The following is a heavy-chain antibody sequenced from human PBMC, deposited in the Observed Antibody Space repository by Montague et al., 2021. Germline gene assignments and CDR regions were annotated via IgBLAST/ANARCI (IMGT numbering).Heavy chain of an antibody. CDR2: ISYDGSNK. Sequence: SLRLSCAASGFTFSSYAMHWVRQAPGKGLEWVAVISYDGSNKYYADSVKGRFTISRDNSKNTLYLQMNNLRAEDTAVYYCARSLTSGLLAEYFQHWGQGTLVTVSS. V-gene: IGHV3-30-3*01. J-gene: IGHJ1*01. CDR3: ARSLTSGLLAEYFQH. CDR1: GFTFSSYA. D-gene: IGHD6-19*01.